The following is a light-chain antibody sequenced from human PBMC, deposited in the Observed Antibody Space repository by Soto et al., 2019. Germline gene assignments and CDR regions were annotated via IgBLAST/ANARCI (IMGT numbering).Light chain of an antibody. CDR1: SSDVGGYNS. J-gene: IGLJ2*01. CDR2: EVS. Sequence: QSVLTQPPSASGSPGQSVTISCTGTSSDVGGYNSVSWYQQHPGKAPKLMIYEVSKRPSGVPDRFSGSKSGNTASLTVSGLQAEDETDYYCSSYAGSNNWVFGGGTKLTVL. CDR3: SSYAGSNNWV. V-gene: IGLV2-8*01.